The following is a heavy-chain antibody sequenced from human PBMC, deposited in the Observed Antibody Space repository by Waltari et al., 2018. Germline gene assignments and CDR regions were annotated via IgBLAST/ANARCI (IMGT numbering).Heavy chain of an antibody. CDR3: ASLDYGDY. V-gene: IGHV3-30-3*01. CDR1: GFTFSSYA. CDR2: ISYDGSNK. J-gene: IGHJ4*02. Sequence: QVQLVESGGGVVQPGRSLRLSCAASGFTFSSYAMHWVRQAPGKGLEGGAVISYDGSNKYYADSVKGRFTISRDNSKNTLYLQMNSLRAEDTAVYYCASLDYGDYWGQGTLVTVSS.